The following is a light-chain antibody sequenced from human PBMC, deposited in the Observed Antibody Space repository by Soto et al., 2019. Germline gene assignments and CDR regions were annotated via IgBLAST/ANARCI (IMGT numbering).Light chain of an antibody. CDR3: SSYTISSTPVV. CDR1: SSDVGSYKF. V-gene: IGLV2-14*03. CDR2: DVS. J-gene: IGLJ2*01. Sequence: QSALTQPASVSGSPGQSITISCTGTSSDVGSYKFVSWYQQHPGKAPKLMIYDVSNRPSGVSNRFSGSKSGNTASLTISGLQAEDEADYYCSSYTISSTPVVFGGGTKLTVL.